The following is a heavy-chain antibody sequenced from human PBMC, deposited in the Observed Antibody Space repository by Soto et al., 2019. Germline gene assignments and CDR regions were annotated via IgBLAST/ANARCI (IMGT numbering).Heavy chain of an antibody. CDR3: AVDLGYCSGGSCLSYYFDY. D-gene: IGHD2-15*01. Sequence: QVPLVQSGAEVKKPGASVKVSCKVSGYTLTELSMHWVRQAPGKGLEWMGGFDPEDGETIYAQKFQGRVTMTEDTSTDTAYMELSSLRSEDTAVYYCAVDLGYCSGGSCLSYYFDYWGQGTLVTVSS. CDR2: FDPEDGET. CDR1: GYTLTELS. V-gene: IGHV1-24*01. J-gene: IGHJ4*02.